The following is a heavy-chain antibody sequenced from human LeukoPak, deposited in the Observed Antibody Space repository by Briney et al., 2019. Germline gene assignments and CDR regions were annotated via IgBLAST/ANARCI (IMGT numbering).Heavy chain of an antibody. Sequence: GGSLRLSCAASGLSLSVNYMTWVSQSPGEGLEWLSNIYRDGNTYYADSVNGRFSISRDDYKNTLYLEMNSLRAEDTALYYCARYTFRAVDIWDHGSMVTVSS. V-gene: IGHV3-53*01. CDR1: GLSLSVNY. CDR3: ARYTFRAVDI. CDR2: IYRDGNT. J-gene: IGHJ3*02. D-gene: IGHD2-2*02.